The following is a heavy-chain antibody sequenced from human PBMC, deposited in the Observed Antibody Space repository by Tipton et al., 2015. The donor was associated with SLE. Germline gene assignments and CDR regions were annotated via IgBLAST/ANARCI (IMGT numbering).Heavy chain of an antibody. Sequence: TLSLTCAVSGGPISSYYWSWIRQPPGKGLEWIGYINYSGSTNYNPSLKSRVTISVDTSKNQFSLNVNSVTAADTAVYYCARQHSGGATDTWGQGTLVTVSS. J-gene: IGHJ5*02. V-gene: IGHV4-59*12. D-gene: IGHD1-26*01. CDR2: INYSGST. CDR3: ARQHSGGATDT. CDR1: GGPISSYY.